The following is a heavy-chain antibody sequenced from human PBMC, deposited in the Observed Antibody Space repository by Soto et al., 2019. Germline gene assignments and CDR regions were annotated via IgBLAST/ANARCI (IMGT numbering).Heavy chain of an antibody. D-gene: IGHD5-18*01. CDR3: VSDRGYGHASVPYS. CDR2: ISYDGGLQ. Sequence: QAHLVESGGGVVQPGRSLRLSCAASGFTFTSYGMHWVRQAPGTRLEWVAVISYDGGLQHYADSVKGRFTISRDNSKNMGLLQMNSLRAEDTAVYYCVSDRGYGHASVPYSWGKGTLVSVS. V-gene: IGHV3-30*03. J-gene: IGHJ4*02. CDR1: GFTFTSYG.